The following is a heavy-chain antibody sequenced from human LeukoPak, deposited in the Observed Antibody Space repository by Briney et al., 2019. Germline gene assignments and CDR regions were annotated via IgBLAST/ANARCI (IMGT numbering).Heavy chain of an antibody. J-gene: IGHJ4*02. Sequence: GGSLRLSCAASGFTFSSYGMHWVCQAPGKGLEWVAVISYDGSNKYYADSVKGRFTISRDNSKNTLYLQMNSLRAEDTAVYYCAKDGGDIVVVPASWEFDYWGQGTLVTVSS. V-gene: IGHV3-30*18. D-gene: IGHD2-2*01. CDR2: ISYDGSNK. CDR1: GFTFSSYG. CDR3: AKDGGDIVVVPASWEFDY.